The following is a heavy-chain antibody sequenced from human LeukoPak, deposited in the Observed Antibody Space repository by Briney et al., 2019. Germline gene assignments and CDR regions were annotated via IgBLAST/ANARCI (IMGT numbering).Heavy chain of an antibody. CDR2: INQYGSGK. CDR3: ARSCSSTTCYQRGMDV. Sequence: GGTLRLSCAASGFTFSSDRMSWVCQAPGKGLERVANINQYGSGKYNVDPVKSRFTISRDNAKNSLYLQMNSLGAADTAVYSCARSCSSTTCYQRGMDVWGQGTTVTVSS. J-gene: IGHJ6*02. D-gene: IGHD2-2*01. CDR1: GFTFSSDR. V-gene: IGHV3-7*01.